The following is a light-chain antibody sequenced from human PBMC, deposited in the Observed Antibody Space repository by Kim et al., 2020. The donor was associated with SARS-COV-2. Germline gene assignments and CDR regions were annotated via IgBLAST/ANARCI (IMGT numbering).Light chain of an antibody. J-gene: IGKJ3*01. V-gene: IGKV1-5*03. Sequence: DIQMTQSPSTLSASVGDRVTITCRASQSISSWLAWYQQKPGKAPKLLIYKASSLESGVPSRFSGSGSETDFTLTISSLQPDDFATYGCQQSYNTTETFDPETKVDI. CDR3: QQSYNTTET. CDR1: QSISSW. CDR2: KAS.